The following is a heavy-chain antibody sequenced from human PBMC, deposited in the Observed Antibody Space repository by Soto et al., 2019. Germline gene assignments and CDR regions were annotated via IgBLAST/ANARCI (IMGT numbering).Heavy chain of an antibody. Sequence: GGSLRLSCAASRCPFSSYAMSWVRQAPGKGLEWVSAISAGGGSTYYADSVKGRFTISRDNSKNTLYLQMTSLRAEDTAVYYCAKDRSTGWYYFDYWGQGTLVTVSS. CDR3: AKDRSTGWYYFDY. J-gene: IGHJ4*02. CDR1: RCPFSSYA. D-gene: IGHD6-19*01. V-gene: IGHV3-23*01. CDR2: ISAGGGST.